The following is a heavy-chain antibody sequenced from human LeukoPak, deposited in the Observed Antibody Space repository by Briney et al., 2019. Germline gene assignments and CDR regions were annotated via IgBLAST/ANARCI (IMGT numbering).Heavy chain of an antibody. D-gene: IGHD2-2*01. CDR2: INHSGST. Sequence: SETPSLTCAVYGGSFSGYYWSWIRQPPGKGLEWIGEINHSGSTNYNPSLKSRVTISVDTSKNQFSLKLSSVTAADTAVYYCARTNKHGGYCSSTSCYGRYYYYGMDVWGQGTTVTVSS. J-gene: IGHJ6*02. V-gene: IGHV4-34*01. CDR1: GGSFSGYY. CDR3: ARTNKHGGYCSSTSCYGRYYYYGMDV.